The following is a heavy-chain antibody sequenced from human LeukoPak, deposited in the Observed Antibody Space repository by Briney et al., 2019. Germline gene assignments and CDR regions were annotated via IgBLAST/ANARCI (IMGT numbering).Heavy chain of an antibody. J-gene: IGHJ4*02. CDR3: VRRGNRWGDY. D-gene: IGHD3-16*01. V-gene: IGHV3-23*01. Sequence: GGSLRLSCAASGFTFSNYAMSWVRQAPGKGLEWVSAISGSGDNTYYADSAKGRFTISRDNAKNSLYLQMNSLRAEDTAVYYCVRRGNRWGDYWGQGTLVTVSS. CDR2: ISGSGDNT. CDR1: GFTFSNYA.